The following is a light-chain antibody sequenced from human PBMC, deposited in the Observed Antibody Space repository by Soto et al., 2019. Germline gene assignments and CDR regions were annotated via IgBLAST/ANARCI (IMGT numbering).Light chain of an antibody. CDR3: QQYGSSIT. CDR1: QSFSSTY. J-gene: IGKJ5*01. Sequence: IVLTQSPGTLSLSPGERATLSCRASQSFSSTYLAWYQQKPGQAPRLLIYGTSSRATGIPDRFSGSGSGTDYTLTISRLEPEDFAVFYCQQYGSSITFGQGTRLEIK. V-gene: IGKV3-20*01. CDR2: GTS.